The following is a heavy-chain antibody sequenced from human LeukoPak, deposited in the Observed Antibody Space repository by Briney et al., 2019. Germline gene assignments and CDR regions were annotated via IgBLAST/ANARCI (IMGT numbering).Heavy chain of an antibody. CDR1: GYTFTSYG. Sequence: ASVKVSCKASGYTFTSYGISWVRQAPGQGLEWMGWISGYNGNTNYAQKLQGRVTMTTDTSTTTAYMELRSLRSDDTAVYYCARDRLELAYYYYYMDVWGKGTTVTVSS. D-gene: IGHD6-13*01. CDR3: ARDRLELAYYYYYMDV. V-gene: IGHV1-18*01. J-gene: IGHJ6*03. CDR2: ISGYNGNT.